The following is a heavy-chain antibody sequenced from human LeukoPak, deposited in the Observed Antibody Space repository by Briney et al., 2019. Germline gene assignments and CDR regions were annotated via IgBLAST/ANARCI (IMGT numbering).Heavy chain of an antibody. V-gene: IGHV3-33*01. D-gene: IGHD1-26*01. CDR3: ARQSFAPFQVGPETPIES. CDR1: GFTFSSYG. CDR2: IWYDGSNK. Sequence: GGSLRLSCAASGFTFSSYGMHWVRQAPGKGLEWVAVIWYDGSNKYYADSVKGRFTISRDNSKNTLYLQMNSLRAEDTAVYYCARQSFAPFQVGPETPIESWGQGTLVTVSS. J-gene: IGHJ4*02.